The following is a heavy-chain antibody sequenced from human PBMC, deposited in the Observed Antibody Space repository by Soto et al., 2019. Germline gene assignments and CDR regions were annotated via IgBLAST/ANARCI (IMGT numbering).Heavy chain of an antibody. V-gene: IGHV3-74*01. CDR1: GFAFSSYW. CDR2: IYNDGSRT. Sequence: EEQLVESGGGLVQPGGSLRLSCAASGFAFSSYWMHWVRQTPGKGPVWVSRIYNDGSRTAYADSVKGRFTISRDNAKNTMYLQMSSLTAEDTAVYYCAKDLSGDTTPYFDLWGQGTLVTVSP. D-gene: IGHD1-1*01. CDR3: AKDLSGDTTPYFDL. J-gene: IGHJ4*02.